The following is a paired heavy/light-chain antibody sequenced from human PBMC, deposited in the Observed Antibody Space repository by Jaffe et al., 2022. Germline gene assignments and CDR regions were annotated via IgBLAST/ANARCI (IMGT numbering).Light chain of an antibody. V-gene: IGKV3-20*01. CDR3: QQYDSSPPLT. CDR1: QSVSSSY. J-gene: IGKJ4*01. Sequence: EIVLTQSPDTLSLSPGERATLSCRASQSVSSSYLAWYQHKPGQAPRLLIYGASTRATGIPDRFSGTGSGTDFTLTITRLEPEDFAVYYCQQYDSSPPLTFGGGTKVEIK. CDR2: GAS.
Heavy chain of an antibody. D-gene: IGHD2-2*01. J-gene: IGHJ4*02. Sequence: QVQLQESGPGLVKPSETLSLTCAVSGYSISSGYYWGWVRHPPGKGLEWIGSIYHSGTTWYYPSLKSRVTISVDTSKNQFSLKLSSVTAADTAVYYCARRGYCSSTTCQYFDYWGQGTLVTVSS. V-gene: IGHV4-38-2*01. CDR2: IYHSGTT. CDR1: GYSISSGYY. CDR3: ARRGYCSSTTCQYFDY.